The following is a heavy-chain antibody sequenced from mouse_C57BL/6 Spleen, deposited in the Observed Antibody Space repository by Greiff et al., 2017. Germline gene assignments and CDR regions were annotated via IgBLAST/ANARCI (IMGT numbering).Heavy chain of an antibody. Sequence: QVQLQQPGAELVKPGASVKLSCKASGYTFTSYWMQWVKQRPGQGLEWIGEIDPSDSYTNYNQKLKGKATLTVDTSSSTAYMQLSSLTSEDSAVYYCALAGVRQGYAMDYWGQGTSVTVSS. D-gene: IGHD2-14*01. CDR3: ALAGVRQGYAMDY. CDR1: GYTFTSYW. CDR2: IDPSDSYT. V-gene: IGHV1-50*01. J-gene: IGHJ4*01.